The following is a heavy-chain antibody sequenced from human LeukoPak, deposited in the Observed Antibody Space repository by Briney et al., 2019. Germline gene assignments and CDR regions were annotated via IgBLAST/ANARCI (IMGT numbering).Heavy chain of an antibody. CDR3: ARGEAARRGGNYYYYYMDV. D-gene: IGHD6-6*01. J-gene: IGHJ6*03. CDR1: GGSISSYY. V-gene: IGHV4-59*01. Sequence: PSETLSLTCTVSGGSISSYYWSWIRQPPGKGLEWIGYIYYSGSTNYNPSLKSRVTISVDTSKNQFSLKLSSVTAADTAVYYCARGEAARRGGNYYYYYMDVWGKGTTVTVSS. CDR2: IYYSGST.